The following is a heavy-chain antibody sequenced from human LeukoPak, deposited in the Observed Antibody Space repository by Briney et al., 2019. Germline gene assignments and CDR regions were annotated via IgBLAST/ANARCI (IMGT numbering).Heavy chain of an antibody. CDR3: ARHLGPINPLDY. Sequence: SDTRYSPSFQGQVTISADKSISTAYLQWSSLKASDTAMYYCARHLGPINPLDYWGQGTLVTVSS. CDR2: SDT. V-gene: IGHV5-51*01. J-gene: IGHJ4*02. D-gene: IGHD3-16*01.